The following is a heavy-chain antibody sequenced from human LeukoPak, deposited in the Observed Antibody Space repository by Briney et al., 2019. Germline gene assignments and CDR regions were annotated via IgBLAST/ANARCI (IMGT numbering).Heavy chain of an antibody. V-gene: IGHV5-51*01. J-gene: IGHJ3*02. CDR1: GYSFTSYW. D-gene: IGHD3-22*01. CDR3: AKISHPYYYDSSGPDAFDI. Sequence: GESLKISCKGSGYSFTSYWIGWVRQMPGKGLEWMGIIYPGDSDTRYSPSFQGQVTISADKSISTAYLQWSSLKASDTAMYYCAKISHPYYYDSSGPDAFDIWGQGTMVTVSS. CDR2: IYPGDSDT.